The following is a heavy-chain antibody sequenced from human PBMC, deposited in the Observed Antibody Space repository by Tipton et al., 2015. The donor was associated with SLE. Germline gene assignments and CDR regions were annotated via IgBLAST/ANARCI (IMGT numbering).Heavy chain of an antibody. CDR2: IIPILGIA. J-gene: IGHJ6*02. Sequence: QLVQSGAEVKKPGSSVKVSCKASGGTFSSYAISWVRQAPGQGLEWMGGIIPILGIANYAQKFQGRVTITADKSTSTAYMELSSLRSEDTAVYYCARVAAAALFYYYGMDVWGQGTTVTVSS. CDR3: ARVAAAALFYYYGMDV. V-gene: IGHV1-69*09. CDR1: GGTFSSYA. D-gene: IGHD6-13*01.